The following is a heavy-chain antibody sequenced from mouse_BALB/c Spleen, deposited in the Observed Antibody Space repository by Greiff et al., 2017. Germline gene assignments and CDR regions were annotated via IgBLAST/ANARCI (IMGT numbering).Heavy chain of an antibody. D-gene: IGHD1-1*01. Sequence: VKLMESGAELAKPGASVKMSCKASGYTFTSYWMHWVKQRPGQGLEWIGYINPSTGYTEYNQKFKDKATLTADKSSSTAYMQLSSLTSEDSAVYYCASGSYYGSSLGFAYWGQGTLVTVSA. CDR2: INPSTGYT. CDR3: ASGSYYGSSLGFAY. CDR1: GYTFTSYW. V-gene: IGHV1-7*01. J-gene: IGHJ3*01.